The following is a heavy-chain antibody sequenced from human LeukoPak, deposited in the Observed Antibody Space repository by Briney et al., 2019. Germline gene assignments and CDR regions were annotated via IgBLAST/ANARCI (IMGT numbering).Heavy chain of an antibody. J-gene: IGHJ4*02. D-gene: IGHD6-19*01. CDR3: AKLIAVAGPGGY. Sequence: PGGSLRLSCAASGFTFSSYSMNWVRQAPGKGLEWVSSISSSSSYIYYADSVKGRFTISRDNSKNTLYLQMNSLRAEDTAVYYCAKLIAVAGPGGYWGQGTLVIVSS. CDR2: ISSSSSYI. CDR1: GFTFSSYS. V-gene: IGHV3-21*04.